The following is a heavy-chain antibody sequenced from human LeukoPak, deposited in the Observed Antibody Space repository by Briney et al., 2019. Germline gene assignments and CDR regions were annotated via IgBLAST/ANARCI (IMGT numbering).Heavy chain of an antibody. Sequence: SETLSLTCAVYGGSFSGYYWSWIRQPPGKGLEWIGYIYYSGSTNYNPSLKSRVSISVDTSKYQFSLKLSSVTAADTAVYYCARFPYYDLSGSSGYFDYWGQGTLVTVSS. CDR1: GGSFSGYY. J-gene: IGHJ4*02. CDR2: IYYSGST. V-gene: IGHV4-59*01. CDR3: ARFPYYDLSGSSGYFDY. D-gene: IGHD3-22*01.